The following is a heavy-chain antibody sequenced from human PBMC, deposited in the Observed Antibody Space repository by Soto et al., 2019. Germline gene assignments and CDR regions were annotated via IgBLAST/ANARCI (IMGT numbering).Heavy chain of an antibody. D-gene: IGHD3-22*01. V-gene: IGHV3-49*03. CDR3: TRDTPSAYYYDSPEAFDI. J-gene: IGHJ3*02. Sequence: PGGSLRLSCTASGFTFGDYAMSWFRQAPGKGLEWVGFIRSKAYGGTTEYAASVKGRFTISRDDSKSIAYLQMNSLKTEDTAVYYCTRDTPSAYYYDSPEAFDIWGQGTMVTVSS. CDR1: GFTFGDYA. CDR2: IRSKAYGGTT.